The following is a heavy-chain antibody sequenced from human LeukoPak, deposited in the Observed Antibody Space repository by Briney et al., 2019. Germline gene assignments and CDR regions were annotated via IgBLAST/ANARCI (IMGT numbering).Heavy chain of an antibody. J-gene: IGHJ6*02. V-gene: IGHV1-46*01. Sequence: GASVKVSCKASGYTFTSYYMHWVRQAPGQGLEWMGIINPSGGSTSYAQKFQGRVTMTRDTSTSTVYMELSSLRSEDTAVYYCARDATIFGVEEEFYYYYGMDVWGQGTTVTVSS. CDR2: INPSGGST. D-gene: IGHD3-3*01. CDR1: GYTFTSYY. CDR3: ARDATIFGVEEEFYYYYGMDV.